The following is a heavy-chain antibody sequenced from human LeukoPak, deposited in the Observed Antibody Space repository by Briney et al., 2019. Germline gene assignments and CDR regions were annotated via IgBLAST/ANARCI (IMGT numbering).Heavy chain of an antibody. V-gene: IGHV3-30-3*01. CDR2: ISYDGSNK. CDR1: GFTFSSYA. CDR3: ARDRVARDYFDY. J-gene: IGHJ4*02. Sequence: GSLRLSCAASGFTFSSYAVHWVRQAPGKGLEWVAVISYDGSNKYYADSVKGRFTISRDNSKNTLYLQMNSLRAEDTAVYYCARDRVARDYFDYWGQGTLVTVSS. D-gene: IGHD2-15*01.